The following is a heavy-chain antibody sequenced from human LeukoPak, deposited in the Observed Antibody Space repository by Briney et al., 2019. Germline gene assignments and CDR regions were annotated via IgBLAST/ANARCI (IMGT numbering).Heavy chain of an antibody. CDR2: ISSSSSYI. J-gene: IGHJ4*02. CDR1: GFTFSSYC. CDR3: ARGQDPDYFDY. V-gene: IGHV3-21*01. Sequence: GGSLRLSCAASGFTFSSYCMNWVRQAPGKGLEWVSSISSSSSYIYYADSVKGRFTISRDNAKNSLYLQMNSLRAEDTAVYYCARGQDPDYFDYWGQGTLVTVSS.